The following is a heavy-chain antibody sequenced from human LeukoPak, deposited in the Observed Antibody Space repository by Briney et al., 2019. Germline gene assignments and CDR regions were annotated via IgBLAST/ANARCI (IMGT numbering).Heavy chain of an antibody. Sequence: PSETLSLTCTVSGGSISSSSYYWGWSRQPPGKGLEWIGSIYYSGSTYYNPSLKSRVTISVDTSKNQFSLKLSSVTAADTAVYYCASLPPLGYSRVFDYWGQGTLVTVSS. CDR3: ASLPPLGYSRVFDY. CDR1: GGSISSSSYY. D-gene: IGHD5-18*01. V-gene: IGHV4-39*01. CDR2: IYYSGST. J-gene: IGHJ4*02.